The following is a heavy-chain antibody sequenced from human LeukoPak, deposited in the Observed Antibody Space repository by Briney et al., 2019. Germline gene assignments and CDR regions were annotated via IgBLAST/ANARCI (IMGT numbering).Heavy chain of an antibody. V-gene: IGHV3-23*01. CDR2: ISGSGGT. CDR1: GFSFSNYL. J-gene: IGHJ4*02. CDR3: ATDLPRSKSFDY. Sequence: GGSLRLSCAVSGFSFSNYLMSWVRHAPGKGLEWVSAISGSGGTYYADSVKGRFTISRDNSKNTLYLQMSSLRGEDTAVYYCATDLPRSKSFDYWGQGTLVTVSS.